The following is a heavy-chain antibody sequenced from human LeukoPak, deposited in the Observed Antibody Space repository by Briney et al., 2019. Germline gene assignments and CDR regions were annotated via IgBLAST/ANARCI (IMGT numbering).Heavy chain of an antibody. CDR2: ISSSGSTI. V-gene: IGHV3-11*01. Sequence: GGSLRLSCAASGFTFSDYYMSWIRQAPGKGLEWVSYISSSGSTIYYADSVKGRFTISRDNAKNSLYLQMNSLRAEDTAVYYCARILRSMVRGVITYRWFDPWGQGTLVTVSS. D-gene: IGHD3-10*01. CDR3: ARILRSMVRGVITYRWFDP. J-gene: IGHJ5*02. CDR1: GFTFSDYY.